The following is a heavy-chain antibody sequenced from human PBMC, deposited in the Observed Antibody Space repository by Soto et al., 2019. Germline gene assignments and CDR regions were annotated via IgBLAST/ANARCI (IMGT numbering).Heavy chain of an antibody. V-gene: IGHV3-72*01. CDR3: STTVLTAPPFEY. Sequence: EVNLVESGGGLVQPGGSLRLSCEGSGFSFSGHYMDWVRQAPGKGLEWLGRIRNKPNGQTTAYAASVKGRFTISRDSSKHCLYPQMNCLKREDTVLYYCSTTVLTAPPFEYWGPGNLVAGSS. CDR2: IRNKPNGQTT. CDR1: GFSFSGHY. J-gene: IGHJ4*02. D-gene: IGHD2-21*02.